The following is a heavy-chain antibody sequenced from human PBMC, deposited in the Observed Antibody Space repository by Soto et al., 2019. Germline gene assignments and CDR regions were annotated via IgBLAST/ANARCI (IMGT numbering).Heavy chain of an antibody. CDR2: INSDGTVM. J-gene: IGHJ5*02. CDR1: GFTFSRYG. CDR3: ARERFDP. Sequence: PGGSLRLSCEVSGFTFSRYGMHWVRQAPGKGLVWVARINSDGTVMSYADSVRGRFTISRDNAKNTLYLQMNSLRAEDTAVFYCARERFDPWGQGTLVTVSS. V-gene: IGHV3-74*01.